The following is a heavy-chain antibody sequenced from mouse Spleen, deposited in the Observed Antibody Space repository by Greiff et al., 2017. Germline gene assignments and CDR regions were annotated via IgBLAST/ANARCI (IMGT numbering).Heavy chain of an antibody. V-gene: IGHV1-22*01. CDR3: ALDYGSSYAVDY. CDR1: GYTFTDYN. Sequence: VQLQQSGPELVKPGASVKMSCKASGYTFTDYNMHWVKQSHGKSLEWIGYINPNNGGTSYNQKFKGKATLTVNKSSSTAYMELRSLTSEDSAVYYCALDYGSSYAVDYWGQGTTLTVSS. D-gene: IGHD1-1*01. J-gene: IGHJ2*01. CDR2: INPNNGGT.